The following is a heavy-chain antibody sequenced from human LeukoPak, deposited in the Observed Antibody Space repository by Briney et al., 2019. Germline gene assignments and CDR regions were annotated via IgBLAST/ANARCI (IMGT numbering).Heavy chain of an antibody. D-gene: IGHD3-10*01. J-gene: IGHJ4*02. Sequence: ETLSLTCTVSGGSISSSSYYWGWIRQPPGKGLEWIGSIYYSGSTYYNPSLKSRVTISVDTSKNQFSLNLSSVTAADTAVYFCARSPGHYYDSGDYWGQGTLVTVSS. CDR2: IYYSGST. CDR1: GGSISSSSYY. V-gene: IGHV4-39*07. CDR3: ARSPGHYYDSGDY.